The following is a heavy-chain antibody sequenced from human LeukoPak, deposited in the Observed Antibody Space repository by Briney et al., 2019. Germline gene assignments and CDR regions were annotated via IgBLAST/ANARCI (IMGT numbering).Heavy chain of an antibody. CDR2: IYPGDSDT. D-gene: IGHD3-10*01. V-gene: IGHV5-51*01. CDR1: GYEFTTYW. J-gene: IGHJ5*02. CDR3: ARQRITMVRGVITHAYNWFDP. Sequence: GESLKISCKGSGYEFTTYWIAWVRQTPGKGLEWMGIIYPGDSDTRYSPSFQGQVTISADKSISTAYLQWSSLKASDTAMYYCARQRITMVRGVITHAYNWFDPWGQGTLVTVSS.